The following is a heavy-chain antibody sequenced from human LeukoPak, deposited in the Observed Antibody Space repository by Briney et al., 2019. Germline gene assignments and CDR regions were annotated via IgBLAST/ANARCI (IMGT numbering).Heavy chain of an antibody. Sequence: SETLSLTCAVYGGSFSGYYWSWIRQPPGKGLEWIGEINHSGSINYNPSLKSRVTISVDTSKNQFSLKLNSVTAADTAVYYCARESTKAFDYWGQGTLVTVSS. J-gene: IGHJ4*02. CDR2: INHSGSI. CDR3: ARESTKAFDY. CDR1: GGSFSGYY. V-gene: IGHV4-34*01. D-gene: IGHD2-8*01.